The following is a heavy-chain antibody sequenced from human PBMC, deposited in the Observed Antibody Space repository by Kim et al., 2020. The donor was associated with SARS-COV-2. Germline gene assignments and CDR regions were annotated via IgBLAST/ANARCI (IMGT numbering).Heavy chain of an antibody. D-gene: IGHD3-3*01. CDR3: AKDFLSYFDY. CDR2: ST. J-gene: IGHJ4*02. Sequence: STDYANSVKGRFTISRDNSKNTLYLQMNSLRAEDTAVYYCAKDFLSYFDYWGQGTLVTVSS. V-gene: IGHV3-23*01.